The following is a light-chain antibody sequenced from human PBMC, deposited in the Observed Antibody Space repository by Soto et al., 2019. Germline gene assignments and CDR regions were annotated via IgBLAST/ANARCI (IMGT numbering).Light chain of an antibody. V-gene: IGLV2-14*03. CDR3: TSYTSTITLV. J-gene: IGLJ2*01. CDR2: DVN. Sequence: QSALTQPASVSGSPGQSVTISCTGTSSDIGDYDYVSWYQHHPGEAPKLMIYDVNNRPSGVSDRFSGSKSGNTASLTISGLQAEDEADCYYTSYTSTITLVFGGGTKVTVL. CDR1: SSDIGDYDY.